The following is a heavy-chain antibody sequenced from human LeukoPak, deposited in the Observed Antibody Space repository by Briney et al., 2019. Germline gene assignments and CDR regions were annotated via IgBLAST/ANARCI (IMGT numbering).Heavy chain of an antibody. CDR1: GFTFGSYG. V-gene: IGHV3-33*01. Sequence: GGSLRLSCAASGFTFGSYGMHWVRQAPGKGLEWVAVIWYDGSNKYYADSVKGRFTISRDNSKNTLYLQMNSLRAEDTAVYYCARDRGVAAAYFDYWGQGTLATVSS. J-gene: IGHJ4*02. D-gene: IGHD6-13*01. CDR3: ARDRGVAAAYFDY. CDR2: IWYDGSNK.